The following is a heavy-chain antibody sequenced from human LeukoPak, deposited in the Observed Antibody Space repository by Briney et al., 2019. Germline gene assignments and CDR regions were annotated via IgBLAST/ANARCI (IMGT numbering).Heavy chain of an antibody. CDR2: ISWNSRSI. J-gene: IGHJ4*02. Sequence: GRSLRLSCAASGFTFDNYAMHWIRQAPGKGLEWVSGISWNSRSIGYADSVRGRFAMSRDNAKNSLYLQMNSLRAEDTAVYYCAKLTTSWGQGTLVTVSS. CDR3: AKLTTS. V-gene: IGHV3-9*01. CDR1: GFTFDNYA. D-gene: IGHD4-11*01.